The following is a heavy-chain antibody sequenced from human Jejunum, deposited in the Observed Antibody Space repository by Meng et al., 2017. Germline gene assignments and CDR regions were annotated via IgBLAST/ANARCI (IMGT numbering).Heavy chain of an antibody. CDR1: GDSISSSSYY. Sequence: QLQLQESGPGLVKPSETLSLTCTVSGDSISSSSYYWGWIRQPPGKGLEWIGGMYYSGGTYYNPSLKSRVTISVDASKNQFSLKLSSVTAADTAVYYCARSFWNYYYIDYWGQGALVTVSS. D-gene: IGHD3-3*01. J-gene: IGHJ4*02. V-gene: IGHV4-39*01. CDR3: ARSFWNYYYIDY. CDR2: MYYSGGT.